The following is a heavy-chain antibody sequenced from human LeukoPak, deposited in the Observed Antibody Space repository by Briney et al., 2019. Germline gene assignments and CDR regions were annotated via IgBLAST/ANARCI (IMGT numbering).Heavy chain of an antibody. CDR2: IAPSDSYT. J-gene: IGHJ4*02. D-gene: IGHD4-17*01. V-gene: IGHV5-10-1*01. CDR3: ARVVRGSYGLDY. Sequence: GESLKISCKGSGYSFTSYWISWVRQMPGKGLEWMGRIAPSDSYTNYSPSFQGHVTISADKSISTAYLQWSSLRASDTAMYYCARVVRGSYGLDYWGQGTLVTVSS. CDR1: GYSFTSYW.